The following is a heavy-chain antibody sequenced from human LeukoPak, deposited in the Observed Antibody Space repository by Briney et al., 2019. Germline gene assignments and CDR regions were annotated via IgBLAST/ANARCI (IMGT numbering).Heavy chain of an antibody. CDR3: ARHSNSSSQFDY. Sequence: GESLKISCKCSVYSFTSYWIGWVRQMPGKGLEWLGIIYPGDSDTRYSPSFQGQVTISADKSISTAYLQWSSLKASDTAMYYCARHSNSSSQFDYWGQGTLVTVSS. CDR1: VYSFTSYW. D-gene: IGHD6-13*01. J-gene: IGHJ4*02. V-gene: IGHV5-51*01. CDR2: IYPGDSDT.